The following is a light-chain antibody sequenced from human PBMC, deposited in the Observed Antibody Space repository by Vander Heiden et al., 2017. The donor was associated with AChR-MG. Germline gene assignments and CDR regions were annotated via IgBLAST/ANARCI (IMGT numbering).Light chain of an antibody. CDR1: QSISNN. J-gene: IGKJ4*01. Sequence: EIVMTQSPATLSVSPGERATLSCRASQSISNNLIWYQQKPGQAPRLLIYAVSTRATGIPARFSGSGSGTEFTLTISSLQSEDLAVYYCQQYNNWPRTLGGGTKVEIK. CDR3: QQYNNWPRT. V-gene: IGKV3-15*01. CDR2: AVS.